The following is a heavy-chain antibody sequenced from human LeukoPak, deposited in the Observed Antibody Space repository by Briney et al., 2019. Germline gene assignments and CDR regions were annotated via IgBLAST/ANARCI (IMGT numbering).Heavy chain of an antibody. CDR2: ISTYDGAT. V-gene: IGHV1-18*01. CDR1: GYSFTHYG. Sequence: GASVKVSCKASGYSFTHYGISWVRQAPGQGLEWMGWISTYDGATHYAQNFQDRVTMTRDTSMSTAYMELRSLRSEDTAVYYCARGRGYNYGYWFDYWGQGTLVTVSS. J-gene: IGHJ4*02. CDR3: ARGRGYNYGYWFDY. D-gene: IGHD5-18*01.